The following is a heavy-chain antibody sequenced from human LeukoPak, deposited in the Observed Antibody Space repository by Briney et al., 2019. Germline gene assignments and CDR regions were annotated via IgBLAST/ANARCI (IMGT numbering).Heavy chain of an antibody. Sequence: SVKVSCKASGGTFSSYAISWVRQAPGQGLEWMGRIIPILGIANYAQKFQGRVTITADKSTSTAYMELSSLRSEDTAVYYCELYQPRYDYGDYGPNQGAYWGQGTLVTVSS. CDR2: IIPILGIA. D-gene: IGHD4-17*01. CDR1: GGTFSSYA. CDR3: ELYQPRYDYGDYGPNQGAY. J-gene: IGHJ4*02. V-gene: IGHV1-69*04.